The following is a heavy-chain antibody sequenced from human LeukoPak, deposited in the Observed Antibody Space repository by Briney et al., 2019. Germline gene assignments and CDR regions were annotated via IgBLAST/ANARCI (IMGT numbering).Heavy chain of an antibody. V-gene: IGHV4-39*07. CDR3: ARAATMIVVARFDP. CDR1: GGSISSSSYY. Sequence: SETLSLTCTVSGGSISSSSYYWGWIRQPPGKGLEWIGSIYYSGSTYYNPSLKSRVTISVDTSKNQFSLKLSSVTAADTAVYYCARAATMIVVARFDPWGQGTLVTVSS. CDR2: IYYSGST. D-gene: IGHD3-22*01. J-gene: IGHJ5*02.